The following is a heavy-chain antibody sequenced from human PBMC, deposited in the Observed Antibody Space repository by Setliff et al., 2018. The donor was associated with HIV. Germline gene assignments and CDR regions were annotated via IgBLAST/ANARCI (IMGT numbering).Heavy chain of an antibody. J-gene: IGHJ3*01. Sequence: SETLSLTCAVYGGSFSGYYWTWIRQPPGKGLEWIGEINHSGSTNCNPSLKSRVTISVDTSKNQFSLELSSVTAADTAVYYCARNRDLGAFDVWGQGTMVTVS. V-gene: IGHV4-34*01. CDR2: INHSGST. CDR1: GGSFSGYY. CDR3: ARNRDLGAFDV.